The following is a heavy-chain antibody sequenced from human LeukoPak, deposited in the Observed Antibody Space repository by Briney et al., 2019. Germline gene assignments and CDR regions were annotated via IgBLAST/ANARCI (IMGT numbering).Heavy chain of an antibody. V-gene: IGHV4-39*07. J-gene: IGHJ4*02. CDR2: IYYSGST. D-gene: IGHD3-22*01. Sequence: SETLSLTCTVSGGSISSSSYYWGWIRQPPGKGLVWIGSIYYSGSTYYNPSLKSRVTISVDTSKNQFSLKLSSVTAADTAVYYCARDIRYYYDSSGYYLDYWGQGTLVTVSS. CDR1: GGSISSSSYY. CDR3: ARDIRYYYDSSGYYLDY.